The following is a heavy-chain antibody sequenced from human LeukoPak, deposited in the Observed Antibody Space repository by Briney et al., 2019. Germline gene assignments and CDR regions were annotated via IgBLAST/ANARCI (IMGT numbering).Heavy chain of an antibody. J-gene: IGHJ4*02. V-gene: IGHV4-4*09. Sequence: SETLSLTCAVSGGSISNYYWSWIRQPPGKGLEWIGYIHTSGTSNQNPSLKSRVTISVDTSKNQFSLKLSSVTAADTAVYYCARLGYCSSTSCYTDDYWGQGTLVTVSS. CDR1: GGSISNYY. CDR2: IHTSGTS. D-gene: IGHD2-2*02. CDR3: ARLGYCSSTSCYTDDY.